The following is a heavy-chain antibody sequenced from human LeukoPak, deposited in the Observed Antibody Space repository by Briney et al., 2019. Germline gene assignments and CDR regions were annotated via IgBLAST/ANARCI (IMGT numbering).Heavy chain of an antibody. CDR2: IIPIFGTA. CDR1: GGTFSSYA. Sequence: ASVKVSCKASGGTFSSYAISWVRQAPGQGLEWMGGIIPIFGTANYAQKFQGRVTITADESTSTTYMVLSSLRSEDTAVYYCARERIAAAGSLLYYYGMDVWGQGTTVTVSS. J-gene: IGHJ6*02. CDR3: ARERIAAAGSLLYYYGMDV. D-gene: IGHD6-13*01. V-gene: IGHV1-69*13.